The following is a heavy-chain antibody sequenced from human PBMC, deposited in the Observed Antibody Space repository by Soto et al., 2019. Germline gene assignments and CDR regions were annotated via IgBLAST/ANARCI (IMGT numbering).Heavy chain of an antibody. Sequence: ASVKVSCKASGYTFNSYGISWVRQAPGQGLEWMGWISPYDDNTNYAQNLQGRVTMTTDTSTRTAYMELRSLRSDDTAVYYCARGGYYDSSGSRNYHYYGMDAWGQGILVTVSS. CDR1: GYTFNSYG. D-gene: IGHD3-22*01. V-gene: IGHV1-18*01. CDR3: ARGGYYDSSGSRNYHYYGMDA. J-gene: IGHJ6*02. CDR2: ISPYDDNT.